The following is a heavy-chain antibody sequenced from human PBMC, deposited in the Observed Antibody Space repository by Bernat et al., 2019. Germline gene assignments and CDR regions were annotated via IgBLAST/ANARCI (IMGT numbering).Heavy chain of an antibody. D-gene: IGHD2-2*01. CDR1: GFTFSSYA. CDR2: INWNGGST. V-gene: IGHV3-20*04. CDR3: ARDRGYCSSTSCYDRYFDY. Sequence: EVQLLESGGGLVQPGGSLRLSCAASGFTFSSYAMSWVRQAPGKGLEWVSGINWNGGSTGYADSVKGRFTISRDNAKNSLYLQMNSLRAEDTALYYCARDRGYCSSTSCYDRYFDYWGQGTLVTVSS. J-gene: IGHJ4*02.